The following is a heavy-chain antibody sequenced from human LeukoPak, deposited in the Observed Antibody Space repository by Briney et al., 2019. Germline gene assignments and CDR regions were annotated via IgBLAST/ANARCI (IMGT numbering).Heavy chain of an antibody. V-gene: IGHV3-53*01. CDR3: ARGQNYYDSSGYYHPFYDY. Sequence: GGSLRLSCAASGVTVRSNYMSWGRQAPGKGPEWVSVIYSGGSTYYADSVKGRFTISRDNSKNTLYLQMNSLRAEDTAVYYCARGQNYYDSSGYYHPFYDYWGQGTLVTVSS. CDR1: GVTVRSNY. D-gene: IGHD3-22*01. J-gene: IGHJ4*02. CDR2: IYSGGST.